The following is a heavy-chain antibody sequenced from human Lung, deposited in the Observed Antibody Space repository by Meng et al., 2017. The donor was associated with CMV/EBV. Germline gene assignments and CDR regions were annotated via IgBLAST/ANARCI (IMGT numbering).Heavy chain of an antibody. D-gene: IGHD6-19*01. V-gene: IGHV4-34*01. CDR2: INHSGST. J-gene: IGHJ4*02. CDR3: ARVQWLAYYFDS. CDR1: GGSFSDYY. Sequence: SXTLSLTCGVYGGSFSDYYWSWIRQPPGKGLEWIGEINHSGSTNYNPSLKSRLTVSIDTSSDQFSLRLTSVTAADTAVYYCARVQWLAYYFDSWGQGTRVTCYS.